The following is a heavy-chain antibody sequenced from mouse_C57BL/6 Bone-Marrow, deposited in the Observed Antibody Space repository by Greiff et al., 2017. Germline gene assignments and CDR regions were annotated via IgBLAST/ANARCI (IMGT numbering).Heavy chain of an antibody. CDR2: ILPGSGST. CDR3: ARDDAVGFAY. CDR1: GYTFTGYW. D-gene: IGHD2-12*01. J-gene: IGHJ3*01. V-gene: IGHV1-9*01. Sequence: VQLVESGAELMKPGASVKLSCKAIGYTFTGYWIEWVKQRPGHGLEWIGEILPGSGSTNYNEKFKGKATFTADTSSNTAYMQLSSLTTKDSAIYYCARDDAVGFAYWGQGTLVTVSA.